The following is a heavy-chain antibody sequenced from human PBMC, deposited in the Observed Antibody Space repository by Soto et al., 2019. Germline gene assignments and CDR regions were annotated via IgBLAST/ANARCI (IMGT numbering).Heavy chain of an antibody. Sequence: GGSLRLSWLASRFTFSTYAMHWVRQAPGKGLEYVSTISSNGGSTYYADSVKGRFTISRDNSKNTLYLQMSSLRAEDTAVYYCVKYYFDSSGYYGLNAFDIWGQGTMVTVSS. D-gene: IGHD3-22*01. CDR3: VKYYFDSSGYYGLNAFDI. CDR1: RFTFSTYA. V-gene: IGHV3-64D*06. J-gene: IGHJ3*02. CDR2: ISSNGGST.